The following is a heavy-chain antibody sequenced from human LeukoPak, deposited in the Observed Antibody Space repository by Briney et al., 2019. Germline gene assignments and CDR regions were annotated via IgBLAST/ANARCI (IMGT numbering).Heavy chain of an antibody. D-gene: IGHD1-14*01. CDR1: GGTFSSYA. CDR3: ARAENPNYYYYYMDV. J-gene: IGHJ6*03. Sequence: SVKVSCKASGGTFSSYAISWVRQAPGQGLEWMGGIIPIFGTANYAQKFQGRVTITTDESTSTAYMELSSLRSEDTAVYYRARAENPNYYYYYMDVWGKGTTVTVSS. V-gene: IGHV1-69*05. CDR2: IIPIFGTA.